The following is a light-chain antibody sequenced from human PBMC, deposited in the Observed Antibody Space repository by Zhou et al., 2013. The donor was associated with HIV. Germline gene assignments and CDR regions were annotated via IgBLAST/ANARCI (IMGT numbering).Light chain of an antibody. CDR3: QQTYSTPFT. Sequence: AIRMTQSPSSFSASTGDRVTITCRASQGISSYLAWYQQKPGRAPNLLIYGASTLQTGVPSRFSASGSGTDFTLTISCLQSEDFATYYCQQTYSTPFTFGPGTTVDIK. CDR2: GAS. V-gene: IGKV1-8*01. CDR1: QGISSY. J-gene: IGKJ3*01.